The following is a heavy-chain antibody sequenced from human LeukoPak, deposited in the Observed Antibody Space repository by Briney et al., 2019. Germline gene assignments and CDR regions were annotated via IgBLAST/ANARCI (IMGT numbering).Heavy chain of an antibody. J-gene: IGHJ3*02. Sequence: SVKVSCEASGFTFTSSAMQWVRQARGQGLEWIGWIVVGSGNTNYAQKFQERVTITRDMSTSTAYMELSSVRSEDTAVYNCAAKGSTSWNDAFDIWGQGTMVTVSS. V-gene: IGHV1-58*02. CDR1: GFTFTSSA. CDR2: IVVGSGNT. D-gene: IGHD2-2*01. CDR3: AAKGSTSWNDAFDI.